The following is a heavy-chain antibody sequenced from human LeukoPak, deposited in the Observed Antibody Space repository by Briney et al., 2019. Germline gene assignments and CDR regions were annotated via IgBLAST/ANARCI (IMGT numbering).Heavy chain of an antibody. V-gene: IGHV5-51*01. D-gene: IGHD3-10*01. CDR3: ARSGQLLWVGDARRPYYYAIDV. Sequence: GESLKVSCKGSGYSFSNYWIGWVRQIPGKGLEWMGIIYPSDSDTRYSPSFQGQVTISADKSISTAYLQWSSLGASDTAIYYCARSGQLLWVGDARRPYYYAIDVWGQGTTVTVSS. CDR2: IYPSDSDT. CDR1: GYSFSNYW. J-gene: IGHJ6*02.